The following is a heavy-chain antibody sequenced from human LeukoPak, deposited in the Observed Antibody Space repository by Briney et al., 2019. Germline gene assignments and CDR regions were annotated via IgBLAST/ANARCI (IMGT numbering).Heavy chain of an antibody. J-gene: IGHJ4*02. V-gene: IGHV3-30-3*01. CDR1: GFSFSYYT. CDR2: ISYDGSNK. D-gene: IGHD3-22*01. CDR3: ARVLNYYDSSGYYFSY. Sequence: GRSLRLSCAASGFSFSYYTMHWVRQAPGKGLEWVAVISYDGSNKYYADSVKGRFTISRDNSKNTLYLQMNSLRAEDTAVYYCARVLNYYDSSGYYFSYWGQGTLVTVSS.